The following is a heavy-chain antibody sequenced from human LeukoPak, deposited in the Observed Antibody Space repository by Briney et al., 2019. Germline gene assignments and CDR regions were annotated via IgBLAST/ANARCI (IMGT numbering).Heavy chain of an antibody. Sequence: GGSLRLSCAASGFTFSSYAMSWVRQAPGKGLEWVSAISGSGGSKYYADSVKGRFTISRDNSKNTLYLQMNSLRAEDTAVYYCAKDRDSSGWYCYWGQGTLVTVSS. CDR2: ISGSGGSK. D-gene: IGHD6-19*01. CDR3: AKDRDSSGWYCY. CDR1: GFTFSSYA. V-gene: IGHV3-23*01. J-gene: IGHJ4*02.